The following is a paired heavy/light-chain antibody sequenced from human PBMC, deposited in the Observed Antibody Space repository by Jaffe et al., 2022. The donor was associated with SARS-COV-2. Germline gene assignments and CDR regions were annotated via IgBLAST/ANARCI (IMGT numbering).Light chain of an antibody. CDR3: QQYGTSPFT. V-gene: IGKV3-20*01. Sequence: EIVLTQSPGILSLSPGDRATLSCRASQSVSSSYFAWYQQKPGQAPRVLFYAASGRATGIPDRFSGSGSGTDFTLTISRLEPEDFAVYYCQQYGTSPFTFGPGTKVDFK. CDR1: QSVSSSY. J-gene: IGKJ3*01. CDR2: AAS.
Heavy chain of an antibody. CDR1: EFRFTSYS. Sequence: QLVESGGTLVQPGGSLRLSCAASEFRFTSYSMNWVRQAPGKGLEWVSYISSSSSTIFYAESVKGRFIISRDNAKRSLYLQMNSLRAEDTALYYCAGGTGDFDYWGQGTLVTVSS. CDR2: ISSSSSTI. J-gene: IGHJ4*02. CDR3: AGGTGDFDY. V-gene: IGHV3-48*01. D-gene: IGHD3-16*01.